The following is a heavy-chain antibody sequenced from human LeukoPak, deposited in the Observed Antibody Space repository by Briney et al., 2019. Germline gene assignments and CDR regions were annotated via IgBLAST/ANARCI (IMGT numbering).Heavy chain of an antibody. CDR3: ARGDSSGYYGDY. D-gene: IGHD3-22*01. J-gene: IGHJ4*02. Sequence: SVKVSCKASGGTFSSYAISWVRQAPGQGLEWMGRIIPIFGTANYAQKFQGRDTITTDESTSTAYMELSSLRSEDTAVYYCARGDSSGYYGDYWGQGTLVTVSS. CDR1: GGTFSSYA. V-gene: IGHV1-69*05. CDR2: IIPIFGTA.